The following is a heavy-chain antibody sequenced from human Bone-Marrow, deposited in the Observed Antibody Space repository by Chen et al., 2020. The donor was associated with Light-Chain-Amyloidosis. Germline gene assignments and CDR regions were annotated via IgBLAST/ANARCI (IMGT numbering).Heavy chain of an antibody. CDR1: GFTFSSYA. CDR3: AKWGPYYYDSSGYYDTDAFDI. Sequence: EVQLVESGGGLVQPGGSLRLSCAASGFTFSSYAMSWVRQAPGKGLEWVSAISGSGGSTYCADSVKGRFTISRDNSKNTLYLQMNSLRAEDTAVYYCAKWGPYYYDSSGYYDTDAFDIWGQGTMVTVSS. V-gene: IGHV3-23*04. D-gene: IGHD3-22*01. J-gene: IGHJ3*02. CDR2: ISGSGGST.